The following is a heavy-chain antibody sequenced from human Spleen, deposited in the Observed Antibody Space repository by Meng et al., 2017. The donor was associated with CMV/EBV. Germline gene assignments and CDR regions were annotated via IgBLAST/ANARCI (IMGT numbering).Heavy chain of an antibody. V-gene: IGHV4-34*01. CDR3: ARGGWELLAFDI. J-gene: IGHJ3*02. CDR2: INHSGST. D-gene: IGHD1-26*01. Sequence: SETLSLTCAVYGGSFSGYYWSWIRQPPGKGLEWIGEINHSGSTNYNPSLKSRVTISVDTSKNQFSLKLSSVTAADTAVYYCARGGWELLAFDIWGQGTTVTVSS. CDR1: GGSFSGYY.